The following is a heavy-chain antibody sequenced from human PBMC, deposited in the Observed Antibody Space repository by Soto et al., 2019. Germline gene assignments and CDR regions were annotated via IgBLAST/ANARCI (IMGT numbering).Heavy chain of an antibody. CDR3: ARASFTMVRGVALYYYSGMDV. CDR2: IIPIFGTA. V-gene: IGHV1-69*01. J-gene: IGHJ6*02. Sequence: QVQLVQSGAEVKKPGSSVKVSCKASGGTFSSYAISWVRQAPGQGLEWMGGIIPIFGTANYAQKFQGRVTITAEESPSTAYMELSSLRSEDTAVYYCARASFTMVRGVALYYYSGMDVWGQGTTVTVSS. D-gene: IGHD3-10*01. CDR1: GGTFSSYA.